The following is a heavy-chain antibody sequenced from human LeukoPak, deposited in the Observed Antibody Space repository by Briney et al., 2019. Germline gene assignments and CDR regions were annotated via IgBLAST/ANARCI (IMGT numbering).Heavy chain of an antibody. V-gene: IGHV3-23*01. J-gene: IGHJ4*02. CDR3: AKVFSLHWGSCSGVGCYSFDF. D-gene: IGHD2-15*01. Sequence: PGGSLRLSCAASGFTFSSYAMSWVRQAPGEGLEWVSAISGSGGSTYYADSVKGRFTISRDNSKNTLYLQVNTLRAEDTAVYYCAKVFSLHWGSCSGVGCYSFDFWGQGTLVTVSS. CDR2: ISGSGGST. CDR1: GFTFSSYA.